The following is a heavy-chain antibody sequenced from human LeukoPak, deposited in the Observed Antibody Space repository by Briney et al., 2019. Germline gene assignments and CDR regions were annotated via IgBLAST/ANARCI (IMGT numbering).Heavy chain of an antibody. CDR1: GDFVNCINYY. Sequence: SETLPLTCSVAGDFVNCINYYWVWVRQPPGKGLEGIGTLSYSGSTYYGQSLKSRVTISVDRPKNQFSLNLSSMTAADTAVYYCARHVLYNAMGVWGQGTTVAVSS. CDR3: ARHVLYNAMGV. V-gene: IGHV4-39*01. CDR2: LSYSGST. D-gene: IGHD3-10*01. J-gene: IGHJ6*02.